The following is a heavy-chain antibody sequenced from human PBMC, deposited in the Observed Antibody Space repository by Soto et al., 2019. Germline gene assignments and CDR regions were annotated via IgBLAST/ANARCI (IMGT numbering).Heavy chain of an antibody. V-gene: IGHV3-23*01. D-gene: IGHD5-12*01. CDR3: AKAGRYSGYDFFDS. J-gene: IGHJ4*02. CDR1: GFTFHNFA. CDR2: TIGSGGSS. Sequence: SLRLSCSASGFTFHNFAMSWVRQAPGKGLEWVSGTIGSGGSSNYADSAKGRFAVSRDNTKSTLYLQMNALRAEDTAVYYCAKAGRYSGYDFFDSWGQGTLVTVSS.